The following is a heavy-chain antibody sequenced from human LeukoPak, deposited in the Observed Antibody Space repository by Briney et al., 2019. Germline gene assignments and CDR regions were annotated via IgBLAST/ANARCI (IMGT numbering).Heavy chain of an antibody. CDR1: GFTVSSNY. D-gene: IGHD3-10*01. Sequence: GGSLRLSCAASGFTVSSNYMSWVRQAPGKGLEWVSVINSGGRTYYADSVKGRFTISRDNSKNTLYLQMNSLRAEDTAVYYCARSSGSPLDYWGQGALVTVSS. J-gene: IGHJ4*02. CDR3: ARSSGSPLDY. V-gene: IGHV3-53*01. CDR2: INSGGRT.